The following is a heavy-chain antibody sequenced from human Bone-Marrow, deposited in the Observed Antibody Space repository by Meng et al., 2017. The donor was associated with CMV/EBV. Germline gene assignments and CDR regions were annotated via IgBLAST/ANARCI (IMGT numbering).Heavy chain of an antibody. CDR1: GFTFSNYA. Sequence: GESLKISCAASGFTFSNYAMTWVRQAPGKGLEWVSVIYRDGGSTFYADSVKGRFTISRDNSKNTLYLQMNSLRAEDTVVYYCAKDLASCVGDCYTVGDHGGAFDIWGQGTMVTVSS. CDR2: IYRDGGST. D-gene: IGHD2-21*01. V-gene: IGHV3-23*03. CDR3: AKDLASCVGDCYTVGDHGGAFDI. J-gene: IGHJ3*02.